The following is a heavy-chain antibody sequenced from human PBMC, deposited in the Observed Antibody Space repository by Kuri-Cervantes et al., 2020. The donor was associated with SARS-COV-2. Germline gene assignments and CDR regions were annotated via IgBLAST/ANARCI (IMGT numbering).Heavy chain of an antibody. V-gene: IGHV5-51*01. D-gene: IGHD2-21*02. Sequence: KVSCNGSGDSFTKFWIGWVRQLPGRGLEWMGIIDSRGSDTKYSPSFEGQVTFSVDKSTNTAYLQWRFLKPSDIAIYYCARLEVLVTAIPFDSLGQVTLVTVSS. CDR1: GDSFTKFW. CDR2: IDSRGSDT. J-gene: IGHJ4*02. CDR3: ARLEVLVTAIPFDS.